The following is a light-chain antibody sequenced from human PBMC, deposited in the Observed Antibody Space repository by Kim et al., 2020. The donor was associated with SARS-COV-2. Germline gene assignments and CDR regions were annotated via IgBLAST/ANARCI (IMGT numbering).Light chain of an antibody. V-gene: IGLV3-21*04. Sequence: SYELTQPPSVSVAPGKTANITCGGNDIESKSVHWYQQHPGQAPVLVISYNGDRPSGIPERLSGSNSGNTATLTISRVEAGDEADYYCQVWDTNSDHPVVFGGGTKVTVL. J-gene: IGLJ2*01. CDR1: DIESKS. CDR2: YNG. CDR3: QVWDTNSDHPVV.